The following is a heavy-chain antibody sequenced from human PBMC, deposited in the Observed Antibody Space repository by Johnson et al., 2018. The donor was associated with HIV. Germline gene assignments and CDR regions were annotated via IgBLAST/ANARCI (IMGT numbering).Heavy chain of an antibody. D-gene: IGHD3-10*01. J-gene: IGHJ3*02. Sequence: QVQLVESGGGVVQPGRSLRLSCAASGFTFSSYAMHWVRQAPGKGLEWVAVISYDGSSKYYADSVKGRFTISRDNSKNTLYLQMNSLRAEDTALYYCGRSGLVQTYYYGSGSYKDAFDIWGQGTMVTVSS. CDR1: GFTFSSYA. V-gene: IGHV3-30-3*01. CDR3: GRSGLVQTYYYGSGSYKDAFDI. CDR2: ISYDGSSK.